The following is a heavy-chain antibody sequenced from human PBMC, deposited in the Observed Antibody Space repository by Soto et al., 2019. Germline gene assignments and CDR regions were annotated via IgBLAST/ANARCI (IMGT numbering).Heavy chain of an antibody. CDR2: ISSSSTTI. CDR3: ARGVGYCSGGSCYLDS. J-gene: IGHJ4*02. CDR1: GFTFSSYN. Sequence: EVQLVESGGGLVQPGGSLRLSCAASGFTFSSYNMNWVRQAPGKGLEWVSYISSSSTTIHYGDSVKGRFTISRDNSKNSLYLQMNSLRAEDTAVYYCARGVGYCSGGSCYLDSWVQGTLVTVSS. V-gene: IGHV3-48*01. D-gene: IGHD2-15*01.